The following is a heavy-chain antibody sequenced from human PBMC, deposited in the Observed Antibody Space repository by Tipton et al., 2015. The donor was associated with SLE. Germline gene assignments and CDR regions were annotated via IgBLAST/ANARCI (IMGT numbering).Heavy chain of an antibody. D-gene: IGHD1-26*01. V-gene: IGHV3-NL1*01. Sequence: SLRLSCAASGFTFSSCGMHWVRQAPGRGLEWVSAISGSGGSTYYADSVKGRFTISRDNAKNSLYLQMNSLRAEDTAVYYCASRGSYLYYWGQGTLVTVSS. CDR3: ASRGSYLYY. CDR1: GFTFSSCG. CDR2: ISGSGGST. J-gene: IGHJ4*02.